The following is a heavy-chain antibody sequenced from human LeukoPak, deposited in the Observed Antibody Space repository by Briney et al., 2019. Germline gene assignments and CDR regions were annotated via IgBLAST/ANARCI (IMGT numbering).Heavy chain of an antibody. CDR3: ARHSGGTYYVNFDP. V-gene: IGHV4-34*01. J-gene: IGHJ5*02. Sequence: SETLSLTCAVYGGSFSGYYWSWVRQPPGKGLEWIGEINHSGRTNYNPSLKSRVTISVDTSKNQFSLKLSSVTAADTAVYYCARHSGGTYYVNFDPWGQGTLVTVSS. CDR2: INHSGRT. D-gene: IGHD1-26*01. CDR1: GGSFSGYY.